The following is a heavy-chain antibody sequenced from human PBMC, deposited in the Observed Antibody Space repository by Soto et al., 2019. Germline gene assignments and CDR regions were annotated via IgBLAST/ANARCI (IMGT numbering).Heavy chain of an antibody. J-gene: IGHJ4*02. CDR1: GFTVSSNY. CDR3: ARVPRRGYFDY. Sequence: GGSLRLSCASSGFTVSSNYMSWVRQAPGKGLEWVSVIYSGGSTYYADSVKGRFTISRDNSKNTLYLQMNSLRAEDTAVYYCARVPRRGYFDYWGQGTLVTVSS. V-gene: IGHV3-66*01. CDR2: IYSGGST.